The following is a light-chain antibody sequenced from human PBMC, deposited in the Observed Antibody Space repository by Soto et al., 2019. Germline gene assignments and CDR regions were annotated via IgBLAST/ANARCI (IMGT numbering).Light chain of an antibody. J-gene: IGKJ1*01. CDR3: QQSYSTPRP. V-gene: IGKV1-39*01. CDR1: QSISSY. CDR2: AAS. Sequence: DIQMTQSPSSLSASVGDRVTITCRASQSISSYLNWYQQKPGKAPKLLIYAASSLQSGVPSRFSSSGSGTDFPLPISSLQPEDFAAYYCQQSYSTPRPFGQGTQVEIK.